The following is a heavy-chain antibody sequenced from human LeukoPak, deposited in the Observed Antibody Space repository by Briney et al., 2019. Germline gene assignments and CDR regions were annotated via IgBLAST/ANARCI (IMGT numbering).Heavy chain of an antibody. CDR3: ARLPDTAMVKKGINWFDP. V-gene: IGHV1-69*04. CDR2: IIPILGIA. Sequence: GASVKVSCKASGGTFSSYAISWVRQAPGQGLEWMGRIIPILGIANYAQKFQGRVTITADKSTSTAYMELSSLRSEDTAVYYCARLPDTAMVKKGINWFDPWGQGTLVTVSS. CDR1: GGTFSSYA. D-gene: IGHD5-18*01. J-gene: IGHJ5*02.